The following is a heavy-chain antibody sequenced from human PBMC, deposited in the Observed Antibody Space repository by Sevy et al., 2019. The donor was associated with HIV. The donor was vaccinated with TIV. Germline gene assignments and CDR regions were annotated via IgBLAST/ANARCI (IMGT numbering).Heavy chain of an antibody. CDR3: ARGKVLFDH. Sequence: SETLSLTCTVSGGSFNDFYWSWIRQSPGRGLEWIGYIYYNGTTNSNPSLRRRVTISAQTSKSQISLRLNSVTAAGTAVYYCARGKVLFDHWGQGIVVTVSS. CDR1: GGSFNDFY. D-gene: IGHD3-10*01. CDR2: IYYNGTT. J-gene: IGHJ4*02. V-gene: IGHV4-59*01.